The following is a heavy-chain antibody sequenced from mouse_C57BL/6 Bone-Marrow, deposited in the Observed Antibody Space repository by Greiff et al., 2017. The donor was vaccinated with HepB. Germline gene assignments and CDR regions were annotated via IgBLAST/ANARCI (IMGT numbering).Heavy chain of an antibody. J-gene: IGHJ4*01. D-gene: IGHD2-4*01. CDR1: GFSLTSYA. V-gene: IGHV2-9-1*01. CDR2: IWTGGGT. Sequence: VQRVESGPGLVAPSQSLSITCTVSGFSLTSYAISWVRQPPGKGLEWLGVIWTGGGTNYNSALKSRLSISKDNSKSQVFLKMNSLQTDDTARYDCARNEGDYYDYDAGAMDYWGQGTSVTVSS. CDR3: ARNEGDYYDYDAGAMDY.